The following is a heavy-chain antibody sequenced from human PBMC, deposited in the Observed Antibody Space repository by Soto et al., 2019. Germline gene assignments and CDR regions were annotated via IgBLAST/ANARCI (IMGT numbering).Heavy chain of an antibody. D-gene: IGHD6-6*01. CDR2: IYPGDSDT. CDR1: GYSFASYC. Sequence: SRQISWQVSGYSFASYCIGWVRQMPGKYLEWMGIIYPGDSDTRYIPSFQCQVTISADKALRTAYLQWTSLKASDTALYYCARTRSFTLGFYYDGMDVWGQGTTVTVSS. J-gene: IGHJ6*02. CDR3: ARTRSFTLGFYYDGMDV. V-gene: IGHV5-51*01.